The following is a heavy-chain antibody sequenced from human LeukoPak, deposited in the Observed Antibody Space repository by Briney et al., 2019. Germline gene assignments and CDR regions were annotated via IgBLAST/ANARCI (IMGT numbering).Heavy chain of an antibody. Sequence: SETLSLTCTVSGGSISSYYWSWIRQPPGKGLEWIGSIYYSGSTYYNPSLKSRVTISVDTSKNQFSLKLSSVTAADTAVYYCARDHRSGSYPFDYWGQGTLVTVSS. CDR3: ARDHRSGSYPFDY. CDR2: IYYSGST. D-gene: IGHD1-26*01. V-gene: IGHV4-59*12. CDR1: GGSISSYY. J-gene: IGHJ4*02.